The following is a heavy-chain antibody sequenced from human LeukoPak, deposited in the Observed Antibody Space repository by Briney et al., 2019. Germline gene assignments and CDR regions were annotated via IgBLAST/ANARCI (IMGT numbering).Heavy chain of an antibody. J-gene: IGHJ4*02. CDR2: ISYDGSNK. CDR3: ARDQTGFCSGSSCLGSTFDY. CDR1: GFILSDYN. D-gene: IGHD2-15*01. Sequence: GRSLRLSCAASGFILSDYNMHWVRQAPGKGLEWVAVISYDGSNKYYADSVKGRFTISRDNSKNTLYLQVNSLRAEDTAVYYCARDQTGFCSGSSCLGSTFDYWGQGTLVTVSS. V-gene: IGHV3-30*04.